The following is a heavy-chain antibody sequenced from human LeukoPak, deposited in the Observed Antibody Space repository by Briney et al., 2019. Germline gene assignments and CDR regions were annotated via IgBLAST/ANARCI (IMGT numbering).Heavy chain of an antibody. D-gene: IGHD1-26*01. Sequence: SVKFSCKASEATFSSYAISWVRQAPGQGLEWIGGIIPIVGTANYAQKFQGRVTITTDESTSPPYMELSSLRSHDTAVHYCSLAWEPRAMDDFDIWGQGTMVTVSS. CDR3: SLAWEPRAMDDFDI. CDR2: IIPIVGTA. CDR1: EATFSSYA. J-gene: IGHJ3*02. V-gene: IGHV1-69*05.